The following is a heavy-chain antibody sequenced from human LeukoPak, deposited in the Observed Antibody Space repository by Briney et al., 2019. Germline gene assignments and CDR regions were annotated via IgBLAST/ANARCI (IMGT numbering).Heavy chain of an antibody. CDR1: GFTFSNYA. D-gene: IGHD2-2*01. J-gene: IGHJ4*02. CDR3: ATRYCTTTNCYALDY. CDR2: ISGSGGNT. Sequence: GGSLRLFCAASGFTFSNYAMSWVRQAPGKGLEWVLSISGSGGNTYYADSVKGRFTISRDIPRNTLYLQMHSLRAEDTAVYYCATRYCTTTNCYALDYWGQGTLVTVSS. V-gene: IGHV3-23*01.